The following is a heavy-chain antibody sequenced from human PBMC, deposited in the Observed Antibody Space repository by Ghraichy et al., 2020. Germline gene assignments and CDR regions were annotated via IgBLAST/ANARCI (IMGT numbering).Heavy chain of an antibody. J-gene: IGHJ4*02. Sequence: SETLSLTCTVSGGSSSSSTYYWGWIRQPPGKGLEWIGSIFYSGSTYYNPSLKSRVTISVDTSKSQFSLKLSSVTAADTAVYYCARHHGMGATDYFDYWGRGTLVTVSS. V-gene: IGHV4-39*01. CDR2: IFYSGST. CDR1: GGSSSSSTYY. CDR3: ARHHGMGATDYFDY. D-gene: IGHD1-26*01.